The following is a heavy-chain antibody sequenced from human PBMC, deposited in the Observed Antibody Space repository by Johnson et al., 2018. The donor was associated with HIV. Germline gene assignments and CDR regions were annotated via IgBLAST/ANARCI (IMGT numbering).Heavy chain of an antibody. CDR3: ARGVGGAGDDAFDI. D-gene: IGHD6-19*01. CDR1: GFTFSDYY. Sequence: QVQLVESGGGLVKPGGSLRLSCVASGFTFSDYYMSWVRQAPGKGLEWVSYISSSGSTIYSADSVKGRFTISRDNSKNTLYLQMNSLRAEDTALYYCARGVGGAGDDAFDIWGQGTMVTVSS. J-gene: IGHJ3*02. V-gene: IGHV3-11*01. CDR2: ISSSGSTI.